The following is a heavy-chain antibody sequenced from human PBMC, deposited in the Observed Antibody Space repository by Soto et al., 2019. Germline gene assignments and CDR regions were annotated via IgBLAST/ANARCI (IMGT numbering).Heavy chain of an antibody. Sequence: SETLSLTCAVYGGSFSGYYWSWIRQPPGKGLEWIGEINHSGSTNYNPSLKSRVTISVDTSKNQFSLKLSSVTAADTAVYYCSRGVFNLESVTMVRGVINWFDPWGQGTLVTVS. CDR2: INHSGST. V-gene: IGHV4-34*01. D-gene: IGHD3-10*01. J-gene: IGHJ5*02. CDR1: GGSFSGYY. CDR3: SRGVFNLESVTMVRGVINWFDP.